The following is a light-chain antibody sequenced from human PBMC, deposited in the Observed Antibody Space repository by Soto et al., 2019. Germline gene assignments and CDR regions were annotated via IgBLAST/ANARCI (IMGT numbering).Light chain of an antibody. CDR1: SSDVGTYTL. J-gene: IGLJ1*01. Sequence: QFVLTQPASVSGSPGQSITISCTGTSSDVGTYTLVSWYQQHPGKAPKLVIYEVNKRPAGVSKRFSGSKSGDTASLTISGLQAEDEADYYCSSYAGAITFYVFGTGTKVTVL. V-gene: IGLV2-23*02. CDR3: SSYAGAITFYV. CDR2: EVN.